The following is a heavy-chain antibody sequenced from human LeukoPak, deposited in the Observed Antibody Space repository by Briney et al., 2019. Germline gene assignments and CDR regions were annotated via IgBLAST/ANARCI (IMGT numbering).Heavy chain of an antibody. V-gene: IGHV4-59*11. J-gene: IGHJ5*02. CDR2: IYYRGST. D-gene: IGHD6-19*01. Sequence: PSETLSLTCTVSGGSISSHYWSWIRQPPGKGLEWIGYIYYRGSTNYNPSLKSRVTISVDTSKNQFSLKLSSVTAADTAVYYCARAHSSGWPHMFDPWGQGTLATVPS. CDR1: GGSISSHY. CDR3: ARAHSSGWPHMFDP.